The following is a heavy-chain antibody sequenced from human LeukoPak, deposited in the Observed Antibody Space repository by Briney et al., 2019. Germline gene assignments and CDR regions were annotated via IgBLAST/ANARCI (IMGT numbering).Heavy chain of an antibody. Sequence: GGSLRLSCAASGLTFSSYSMNWVRQAPGKGLVRVSRIKSDGSITSYADSVKGRFTISRDNAKNTLYLQMNSLRAEDTAVYYCARVGASVGAIDYWGQGTLVTVSS. CDR2: IKSDGSIT. CDR3: ARVGASVGAIDY. J-gene: IGHJ4*02. D-gene: IGHD1-26*01. CDR1: GLTFSSYS. V-gene: IGHV3-74*01.